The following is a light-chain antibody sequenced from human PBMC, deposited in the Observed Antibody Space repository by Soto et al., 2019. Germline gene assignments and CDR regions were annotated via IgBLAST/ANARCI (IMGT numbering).Light chain of an antibody. J-gene: IGKJ4*01. V-gene: IGKV1-5*03. Sequence: DIQMTQSPSTLSASVGDRVTITCRANQYIGDWLAWYQQKPGKAPKLLIYKASSLQSGVPSRFSGSGPGTEFTLTISSPQPDDFATYFCQQYHSSPLTFRGGTKVEI. CDR3: QQYHSSPLT. CDR2: KAS. CDR1: QYIGDW.